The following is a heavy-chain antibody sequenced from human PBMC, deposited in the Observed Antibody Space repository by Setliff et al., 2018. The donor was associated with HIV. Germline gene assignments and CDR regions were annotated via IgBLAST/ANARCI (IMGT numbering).Heavy chain of an antibody. CDR3: ARSRESSGYYRDYYYYLDV. Sequence: SETLSLTCTVSGGYISSGSYYWSWIRQPAGKGLEWIGHIYTSGSTNYNPSLKSRVTISVHTSKNQFSLKLSSVTAADTAVYYCARSRESSGYYRDYYYYLDVWGKGTTVTVS. CDR2: IYTSGST. J-gene: IGHJ6*03. CDR1: GGYISSGSYY. D-gene: IGHD6-19*01. V-gene: IGHV4-61*09.